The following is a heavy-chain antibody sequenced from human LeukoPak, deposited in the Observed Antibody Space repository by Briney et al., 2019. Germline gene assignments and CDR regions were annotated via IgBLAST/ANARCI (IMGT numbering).Heavy chain of an antibody. CDR1: GGSISTYL. J-gene: IGHJ6*02. CDR3: ARDRVDSSGYYYYYGIDV. V-gene: IGHV4-4*07. CDR2: FYTSGST. D-gene: IGHD3-22*01. Sequence: SETLSLTCTVSGGSISTYLWSWIRQPAGKGLEWIGRFYTSGSTNYNPSLKSRLTMSADTSKNQFSLKLRSVTAADTAVYYCARDRVDSSGYYYYYGIDVWGQGTTVTVSS.